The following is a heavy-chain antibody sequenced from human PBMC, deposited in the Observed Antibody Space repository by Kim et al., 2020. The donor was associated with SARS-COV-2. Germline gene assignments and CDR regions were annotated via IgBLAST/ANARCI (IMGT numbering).Heavy chain of an antibody. CDR2: IYYLGNT. J-gene: IGHJ4*02. CDR1: GGSISSSY. Sequence: SETLSLTCTVSGGSISSSYWNWIRQPPGKGLEWIGYIYYLGNTNYNPSLKSRVTISVDTSKNQFSLKLSSVTAADTAVYYCARSPLWLPFDYWGQGTLVTVSS. CDR3: ARSPLWLPFDY. D-gene: IGHD3-10*01. V-gene: IGHV4-59*01.